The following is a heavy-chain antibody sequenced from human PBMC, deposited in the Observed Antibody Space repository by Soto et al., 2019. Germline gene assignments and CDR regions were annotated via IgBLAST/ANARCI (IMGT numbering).Heavy chain of an antibody. CDR2: ISAYNGNT. V-gene: IGHV1-18*01. D-gene: IGHD3-9*01. CDR1: GYTFTSYG. CDR3: ARVPPYDILTGYTVGMDV. Sequence: QVQLVQSGAEVKKPGASVKVSCKASGYTFTSYGISWVRQAPGQGLEWMGWISAYNGNTNYAQKLQGRVTMTTDTSTSTAYMELRSLRSDDTAVYYCARVPPYDILTGYTVGMDVWGQGTTVTVSS. J-gene: IGHJ6*02.